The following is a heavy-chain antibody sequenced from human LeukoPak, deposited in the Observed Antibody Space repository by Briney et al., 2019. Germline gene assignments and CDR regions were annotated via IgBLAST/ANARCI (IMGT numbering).Heavy chain of an antibody. CDR3: ARESEMATALDY. J-gene: IGHJ4*02. CDR1: GFTFSSYS. CDR2: ISSSSSYI. V-gene: IGHV3-21*01. Sequence: PGGSLRLSCAASGFTFSSYSMNWVRQAPGKGLEWVSSISSSSSYIYYADSVKGRFTISRDNAKNSLYLQMNSLRAEDTAVYYCARESEMATALDYWGQGTLVAVSS. D-gene: IGHD5-24*01.